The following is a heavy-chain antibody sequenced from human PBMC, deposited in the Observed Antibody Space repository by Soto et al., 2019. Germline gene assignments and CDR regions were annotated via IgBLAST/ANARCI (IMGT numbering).Heavy chain of an antibody. CDR1: GVTVSSNY. D-gene: IGHD5-18*01. CDR3: ARHGYNYGGGYFDY. CDR2: IYSGGST. Sequence: EVQLVESGGGLVQPGGSLRLSCAASGVTVSSNYMSWVRQAPGRGLEWVSVIYSGGSTYYAHSVKDRFTIPRDTSKNTLYLQMNSLRAEGTAVYYCARHGYNYGGGYFDYWGQGTLVTVSS. V-gene: IGHV3-66*04. J-gene: IGHJ4*02.